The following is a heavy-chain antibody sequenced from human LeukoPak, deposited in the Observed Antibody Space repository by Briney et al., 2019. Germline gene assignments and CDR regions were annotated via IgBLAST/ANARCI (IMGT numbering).Heavy chain of an antibody. Sequence: SETLSLTCTVSGGSISSYYWSWIRQPPGKGLEWIGYIYYSGSTNYNPSPKSRVTISVDTSKNQFSLKLSSVTAADTAVYYCARHHAPARYYYDSSGDAFDIWGQGTMVTVSS. V-gene: IGHV4-59*08. CDR2: IYYSGST. D-gene: IGHD3-22*01. CDR3: ARHHAPARYYYDSSGDAFDI. CDR1: GGSISSYY. J-gene: IGHJ3*02.